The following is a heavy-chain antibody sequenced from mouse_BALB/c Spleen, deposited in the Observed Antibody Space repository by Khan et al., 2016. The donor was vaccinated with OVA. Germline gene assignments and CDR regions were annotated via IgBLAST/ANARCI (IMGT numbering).Heavy chain of an antibody. CDR2: INPTSGYT. CDR3: TRDRIDY. J-gene: IGHJ2*01. CDR1: GYTFTTYW. V-gene: IGHV1-7*01. Sequence: VQLQQSGAELAKPGASVKMSCKASGYTFTTYWMHWVKQRPGQGLEWIGYINPTSGYTDYNEKFKDRATLSADNSSSTAYMQLSSLTSEDAAVYYGTRDRIDYWGQGTTLTVSS.